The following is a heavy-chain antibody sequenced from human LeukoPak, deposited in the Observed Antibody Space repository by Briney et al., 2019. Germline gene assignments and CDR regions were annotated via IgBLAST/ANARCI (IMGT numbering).Heavy chain of an antibody. J-gene: IGHJ4*02. CDR3: ARDGYSFGHDFDY. D-gene: IGHD5-18*01. Sequence: GGSLRLSCAASGFTFSSYWMHWVRHTPGKGLVWVSRIKGDGSSTSYTDSVKGRFTISRDNAKNTLYLQMNSLRAEDTAVYYCARDGYSFGHDFDYWGQGTLVTVSS. V-gene: IGHV3-74*01. CDR1: GFTFSSYW. CDR2: IKGDGSST.